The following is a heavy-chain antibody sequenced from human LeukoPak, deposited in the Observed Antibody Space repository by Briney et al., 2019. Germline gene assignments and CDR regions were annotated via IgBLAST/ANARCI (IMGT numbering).Heavy chain of an antibody. J-gene: IGHJ5*02. CDR1: GDSITNPSYY. Sequence: PSETLSLTCTVSGDSITNPSYYWGWIRQPPRKGLEYIGAIYYSGSTHYNPSLNRRVTMSVDASKNRFSLKVTSVTAADTAVYYCVRTTVSKEGWFDPWGQGTLATVSS. D-gene: IGHD4-4*01. CDR3: VRTTVSKEGWFDP. V-gene: IGHV4-39*01. CDR2: IYYSGST.